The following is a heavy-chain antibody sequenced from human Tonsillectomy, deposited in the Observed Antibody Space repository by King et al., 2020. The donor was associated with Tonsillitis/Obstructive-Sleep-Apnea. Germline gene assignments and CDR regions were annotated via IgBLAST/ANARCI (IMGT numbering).Heavy chain of an antibody. CDR1: GFTFSSYS. CDR2: ISSSSRTI. CDR3: ARTAYCSGGSCYFFDY. D-gene: IGHD2-15*01. J-gene: IGHJ4*02. Sequence: VQLVESGGGLVQPGGSLRLSCAASGFTFSSYSMNWVRQAPGKGLEGVSYISSSSRTIYYADSVKGRFTISRDNAKNSLYLQMKSLRDEDTAVYYCARTAYCSGGSCYFFDYWGQGTLVTVSS. V-gene: IGHV3-48*02.